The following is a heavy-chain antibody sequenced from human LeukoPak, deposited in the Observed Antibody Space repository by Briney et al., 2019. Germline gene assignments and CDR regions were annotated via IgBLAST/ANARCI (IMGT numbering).Heavy chain of an antibody. D-gene: IGHD3-10*01. V-gene: IGHV3-64*01. CDR1: GFTFSSYA. CDR2: ISSNGGST. Sequence: PGGSLRLSCAASGFTFSSYAMNWVRQAPGKGLEYVSAISSNGGSTYYANSVKGRFTISRDNSKNTLYLQMNRLRAEDMAVYYCARDGPYGSGSTGIDYWGQGTLVTVSS. J-gene: IGHJ4*02. CDR3: ARDGPYGSGSTGIDY.